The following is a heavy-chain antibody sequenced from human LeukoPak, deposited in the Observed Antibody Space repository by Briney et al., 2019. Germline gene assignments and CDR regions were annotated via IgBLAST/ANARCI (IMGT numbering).Heavy chain of an antibody. CDR1: GFTVSSNY. CDR2: LYSGSST. J-gene: IGHJ4*02. Sequence: GGSLRLSCAASGFTVSSNYMSCVRHAPGKGLEWGSILYSGSSTYYADSVKGRFTISRDTSRNTLYLQMNSLRAEDTAIYYCARARTYSSGWWYYFDYWGQGTLVTVSS. V-gene: IGHV3-66*01. CDR3: ARARTYSSGWWYYFDY. D-gene: IGHD6-19*01.